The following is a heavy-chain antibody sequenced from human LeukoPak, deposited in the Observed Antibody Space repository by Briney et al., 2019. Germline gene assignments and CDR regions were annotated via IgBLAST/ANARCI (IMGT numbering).Heavy chain of an antibody. CDR3: ARVLYSGWYYYFQH. CDR1: GYTFTGYY. D-gene: IGHD6-19*01. V-gene: IGHV1-2*02. J-gene: IGHJ1*01. CDR2: INPNSGGT. Sequence: ASVKVSCKASGYTFTGYYMHWVRQAPGQGLEWMGWINPNSGGTNYAQKFQGRVTMTRDTSISTAYMELSRLRSDDTAVYYCARVLYSGWYYYFQHWGQGTLVTVSS.